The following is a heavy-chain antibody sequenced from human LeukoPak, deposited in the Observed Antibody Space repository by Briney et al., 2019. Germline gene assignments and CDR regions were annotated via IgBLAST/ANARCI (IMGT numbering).Heavy chain of an antibody. V-gene: IGHV1-3*01. CDR3: ARTTPLKSSGWAFDY. J-gene: IGHJ4*02. D-gene: IGHD6-19*01. Sequence: GASVNVSFKASGYTFTSYAMRWVRQAPGQRLEGMGWINAGNGNTKYSQKFQGRVTITRDTSASTAYMELSSLRSEDTAVYYCARTTPLKSSGWAFDYWGQGTLVTVSS. CDR1: GYTFTSYA. CDR2: INAGNGNT.